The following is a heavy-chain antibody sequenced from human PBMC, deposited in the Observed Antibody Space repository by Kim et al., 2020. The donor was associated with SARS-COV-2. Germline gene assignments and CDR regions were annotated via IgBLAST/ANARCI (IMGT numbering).Heavy chain of an antibody. Sequence: GGSLRLSCAVSGFNFGDYGMSWVRQAPGKGLEWVSGIDYNGGGANYADSVKGRFTISRDNAKNSLYLQMNSLRAEDTAFYFCARRWDSWGQGTLVTVSS. V-gene: IGHV3-20*04. CDR1: GFNFGDYG. CDR3: ARRWDS. CDR2: IDYNGGGA. J-gene: IGHJ4*02.